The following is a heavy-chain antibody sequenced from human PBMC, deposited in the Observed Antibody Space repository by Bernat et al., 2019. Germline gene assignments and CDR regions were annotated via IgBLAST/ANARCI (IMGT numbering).Heavy chain of an antibody. V-gene: IGHV3-23*01. CDR2: IGGRGGST. D-gene: IGHD3-16*01. CDR1: GFTFSNYA. J-gene: IGHJ6*03. Sequence: EVQLLESGGGLVQPGGSLRLSCAASGFTFSNYAMSWVRQAPGKGLEWVSAIGGRGGSTYYADSVKGRFTISRDNSKNTVSLQMNSVRADDTAVYYCAKGLGGNGNCFYYMDVWGKETTVTVSS. CDR3: AKGLGGNGNCFYYMDV.